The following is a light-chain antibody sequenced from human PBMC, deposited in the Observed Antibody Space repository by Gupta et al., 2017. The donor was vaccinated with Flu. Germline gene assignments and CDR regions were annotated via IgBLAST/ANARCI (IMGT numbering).Light chain of an antibody. V-gene: IGKV1-5*03. Sequence: IQMTQSPSTLSASVGDTVTITCRASQSISGWLAWYQQKPGKAPKLLIYKASTLQSGVPSRFSGSGSGTEFTLTISSLQPDDFATYFGQQYDHYAFTFGPGTKVDFK. CDR3: QQYDHYAFT. J-gene: IGKJ3*01. CDR1: QSISGW. CDR2: KAS.